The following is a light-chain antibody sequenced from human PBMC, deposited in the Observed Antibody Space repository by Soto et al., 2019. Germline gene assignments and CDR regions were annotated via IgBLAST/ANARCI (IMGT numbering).Light chain of an antibody. CDR1: QSISSW. V-gene: IGKV1-5*03. J-gene: IGKJ1*01. CDR3: QKYNSYPWT. CDR2: KAS. Sequence: DIQMTQSPSTFSAFVVAIVKITGGASQSISSWLAWYQQKPGKAPKLLIYKASSLESGVPSRFSGSGSGTEFTLTISSLQPDDFATYYCQKYNSYPWTCGKGHTGDIK.